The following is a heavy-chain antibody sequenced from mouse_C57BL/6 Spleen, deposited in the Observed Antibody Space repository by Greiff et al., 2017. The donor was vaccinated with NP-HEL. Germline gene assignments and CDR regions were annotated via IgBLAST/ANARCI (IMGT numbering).Heavy chain of an antibody. CDR3: ARGATVGFDY. Sequence: VQLQQSGAELVKPGASVKLSCKASGYTFTSYWMHWVKQRPGQGLEWIGMIYPNSGSTNYNEKFKSKATLTVDKSSSTAYMQLSSLTSEDSAVYYCARGATVGFDYWGQGTTLTVSS. CDR2: IYPNSGST. D-gene: IGHD1-1*01. J-gene: IGHJ2*01. CDR1: GYTFTSYW. V-gene: IGHV1-64*01.